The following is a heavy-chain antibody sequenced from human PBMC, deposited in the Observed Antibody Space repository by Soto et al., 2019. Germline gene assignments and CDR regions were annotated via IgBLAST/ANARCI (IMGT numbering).Heavy chain of an antibody. CDR1: GFTFSSYG. CDR2: IWYDGSNK. V-gene: IGHV3-33*01. Sequence: QVQLVESGGGVVQPGRSLRLSCAASGFTFSSYGVHWVRQAPGKGLEWVAVIWYDGSNKYYADSVKGRFTISRDNSKNTLYLQMNSLRAEDTAVYYCARDLRTNYFDYWGQGTLVTVSS. CDR3: ARDLRTNYFDY. J-gene: IGHJ4*02.